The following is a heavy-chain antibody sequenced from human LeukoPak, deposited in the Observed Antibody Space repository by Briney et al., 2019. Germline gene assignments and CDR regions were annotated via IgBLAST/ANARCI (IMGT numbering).Heavy chain of an antibody. CDR1: GFTVGGNY. CDR2: LHRGGST. CDR3: ARVLNPTTGGAFDI. J-gene: IGHJ3*02. Sequence: PGGSLRLSCAASGFTVGGNYVTWVRQAPGKGLEWVSILHRGGSTFYTDSVKGRFTFSRDNSKNTVFLQMNSLRVEDTAVYYCARVLNPTTGGAFDIWGLGTMVTVSS. D-gene: IGHD7-27*01. V-gene: IGHV3-53*01.